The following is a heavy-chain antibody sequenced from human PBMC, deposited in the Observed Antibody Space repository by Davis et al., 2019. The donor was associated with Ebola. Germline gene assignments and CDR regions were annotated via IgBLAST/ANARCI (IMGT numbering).Heavy chain of an antibody. D-gene: IGHD6-19*01. Sequence: VSVKVSCKASGYTFTSYGISWVRQAPGQGLEWMGWISAYNGNTNYAQKLQDRLTMTSDTSTTTVYMELSSLTHEDTAVYYCARDLAVAGPGDLDAFDLWGRGTTVSVSS. CDR1: GYTFTSYG. V-gene: IGHV1-18*04. CDR3: ARDLAVAGPGDLDAFDL. CDR2: ISAYNGNT. J-gene: IGHJ3*01.